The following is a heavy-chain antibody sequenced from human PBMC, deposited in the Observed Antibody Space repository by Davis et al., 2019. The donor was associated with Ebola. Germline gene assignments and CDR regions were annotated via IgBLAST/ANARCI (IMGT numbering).Heavy chain of an antibody. CDR3: AKDRFVGEDIVVVVAAAD. D-gene: IGHD2-15*01. CDR1: GVSFGDYA. V-gene: IGHV3-23*01. J-gene: IGHJ4*02. Sequence: GGSLRLSCAASGVSFGDYAMSWVRLTPGKGLEWVSAISGTGGSTYYADSVKGRFTMSRDNSKNTLYLQMNSLRAEDTAVYYCAKDRFVGEDIVVVVAAADWGQGTLVTVSS. CDR2: ISGTGGST.